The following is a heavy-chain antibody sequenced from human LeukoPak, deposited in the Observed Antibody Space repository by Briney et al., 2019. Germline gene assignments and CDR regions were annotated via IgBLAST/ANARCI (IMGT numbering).Heavy chain of an antibody. D-gene: IGHD2-15*01. CDR3: SRDLSAVVVSMKFDP. CDR1: GYTFTSYY. Sequence: ASVKVSCKASGYTFTSYYMHWVRQAPGQGREWMGIINPSGGSTSYAQKFQGRVTMTRDTSTSTVYMELSSLRSKDTAVYYCSRDLSAVVVSMKFDPWGQGTLVTVSS. J-gene: IGHJ5*02. CDR2: INPSGGST. V-gene: IGHV1-46*01.